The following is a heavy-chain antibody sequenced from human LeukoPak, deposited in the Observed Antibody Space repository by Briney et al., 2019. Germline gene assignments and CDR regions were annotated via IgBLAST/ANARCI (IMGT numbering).Heavy chain of an antibody. CDR3: ANKNDYIWGSYHY. D-gene: IGHD3-16*01. CDR1: GFTFSSYA. J-gene: IGHJ4*02. Sequence: GGSLRLSCAASGFTFSSYAMTWVRQAPGKGLEWVSVISSSGGSTYYADSVKGRFTISRDNSNNTLYLQMNSLRAEDTAVYYCANKNDYIWGSYHYWGQGTLVTVSS. CDR2: ISSSGGST. V-gene: IGHV3-23*01.